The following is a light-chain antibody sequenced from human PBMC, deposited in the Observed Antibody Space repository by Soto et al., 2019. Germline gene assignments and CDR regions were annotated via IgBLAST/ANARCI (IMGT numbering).Light chain of an antibody. V-gene: IGLV2-8*01. CDR2: EVT. CDR1: SSDVGAYNY. CDR3: SSFASSNTWV. J-gene: IGLJ3*02. Sequence: QSVLTQPPSAYGSPQQSVTISCTRTSSDVGAYNYVSWYQQDAGKAPKLVIYEVTKRPSGVPDRFSGSKSANTASLTVSGLQAEDEADSYCSSFASSNTWVFGGGTKLTVL.